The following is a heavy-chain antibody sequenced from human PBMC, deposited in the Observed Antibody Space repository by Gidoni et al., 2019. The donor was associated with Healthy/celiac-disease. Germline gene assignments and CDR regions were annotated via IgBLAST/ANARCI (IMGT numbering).Heavy chain of an antibody. CDR1: GYTFTGYY. CDR2: INPNSGGT. D-gene: IGHD3-16*01. Sequence: QVQLVQSGVEVKTPGASVKVSCKASGYTFTGYYMHWVRQAPGQGLEWMGWINPNSGGTDYAQKFQGTVTVTRDTSISTAYMELSRLRSDDTAVYYCAMGAPAPTNWFDPWGQGTLVTVSS. J-gene: IGHJ5*02. V-gene: IGHV1-2*02. CDR3: AMGAPAPTNWFDP.